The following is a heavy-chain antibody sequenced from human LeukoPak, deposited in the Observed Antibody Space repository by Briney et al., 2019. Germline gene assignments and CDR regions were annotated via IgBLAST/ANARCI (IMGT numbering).Heavy chain of an antibody. J-gene: IGHJ4*02. CDR2: IYYSGST. D-gene: IGHD3-22*01. V-gene: IGHV4-59*01. CDR3: ARSYYDSRGIEFDY. CDR1: GGSISSYY. Sequence: PSETLSLTCTVSGGSISSYYWSWIRQPPGKGLEWIGYIYYSGSTNYNPSLKSRVTISVDTSKNQFSLKLSSVTAADTAVYYCARSYYDSRGIEFDYWGQGTLVTVSS.